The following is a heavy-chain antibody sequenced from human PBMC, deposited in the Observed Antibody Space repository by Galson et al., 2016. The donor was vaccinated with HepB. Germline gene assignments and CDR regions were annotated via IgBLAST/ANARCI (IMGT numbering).Heavy chain of an antibody. V-gene: IGHV5-51*01. Sequence: QSGAEVKKPGESLKISCKGSGYSFSTYWIGWVRQMPGKGLEWMGTIYPGDSDTRYSPSFQGQVTISADKSIETAYLQWSSLKASDTAMYYCVRQSFDWLLGYCDVIGGWGQGTTVTVSS. CDR1: GYSFSTYW. J-gene: IGHJ6*02. CDR2: IYPGDSDT. D-gene: IGHD3-9*01. CDR3: VRQSFDWLLGYCDVIGG.